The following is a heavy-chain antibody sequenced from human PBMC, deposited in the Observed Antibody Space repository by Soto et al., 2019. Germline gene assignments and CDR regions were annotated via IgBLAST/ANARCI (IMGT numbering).Heavy chain of an antibody. CDR3: ARGNPLYYYYGLDV. CDR2: IYHSGST. V-gene: IGHV4-30-2*01. Sequence: QLQLQESGSGLVKPSQTLSLTCAVSGGSISSDDYSWNWIRQPPGKGLEWIGYIYHSGSTYYNPSLKSRVTISIGRSKNQFSLRLNSVTAADTAVYFCARGNPLYYYYGLDVWGQGTTVTVSS. J-gene: IGHJ6*02. CDR1: GGSISSDDYS.